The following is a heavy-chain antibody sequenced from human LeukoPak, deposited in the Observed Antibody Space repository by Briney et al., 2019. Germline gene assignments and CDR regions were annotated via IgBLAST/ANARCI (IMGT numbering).Heavy chain of an antibody. J-gene: IGHJ4*02. V-gene: IGHV3-9*01. D-gene: IGHD1-7*01. CDR1: GFTFDDYA. Sequence: PGGSLRLSCAASGFTFDDYAMHWVRQAPGKGLEWVSGISWNSDNIGYADSVKGRFTISRDNAKNSLYLQMNSLRAEDTALYYCAKGITGTILDYWGQGTLVTVSS. CDR3: AKGITGTILDY. CDR2: ISWNSDNI.